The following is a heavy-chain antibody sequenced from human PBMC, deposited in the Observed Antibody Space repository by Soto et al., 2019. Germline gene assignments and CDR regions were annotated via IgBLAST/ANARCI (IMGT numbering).Heavy chain of an antibody. J-gene: IGHJ5*02. D-gene: IGHD3-3*01. CDR1: GFTFGDNA. CDR3: TRGWIFGPLINWFDP. Sequence: EVQLVESGGHMVQPGRSLRLSCTASGFTFGDNAMSWFREAPGEGLEWVGFIRSRAYGGTTEYAASVKGRFTISRDDSKSIAYLQMNSLKTEDTALYYCTRGWIFGPLINWFDPWGQRTLVTVSS. CDR2: IRSRAYGGTT. V-gene: IGHV3-49*03.